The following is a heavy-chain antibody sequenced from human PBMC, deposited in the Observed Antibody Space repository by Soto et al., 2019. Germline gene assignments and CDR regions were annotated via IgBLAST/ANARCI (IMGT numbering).Heavy chain of an antibody. D-gene: IGHD4-17*01. CDR1: GFTFSGSW. Sequence: GGSLRLSCAASGFTFSGSWMHWVRQVPGKGLVWVSRINPDGSITTYADFVKGRFAISRDNAKNTLWLQMNSLRAEDTAVYYCARGVNGDSDYLGQGTLVTVSS. CDR2: INPDGSIT. CDR3: ARGVNGDSDY. V-gene: IGHV3-74*01. J-gene: IGHJ4*02.